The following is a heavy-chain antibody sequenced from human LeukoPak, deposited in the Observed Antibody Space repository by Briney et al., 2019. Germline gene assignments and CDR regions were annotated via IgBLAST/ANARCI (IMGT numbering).Heavy chain of an antibody. V-gene: IGHV3-23*01. Sequence: GGSLRLSCAASGFTFSDYYMSWIRQAPGKGLEWVSAISGSGGSTYYADSVKGRFTISRDNSKNTLYLQMNSLRAEDTAVYYCAARYRYYFDYWGQGTLVTVSS. J-gene: IGHJ4*02. CDR1: GFTFSDYY. CDR3: AARYRYYFDY. CDR2: ISGSGGST. D-gene: IGHD1-14*01.